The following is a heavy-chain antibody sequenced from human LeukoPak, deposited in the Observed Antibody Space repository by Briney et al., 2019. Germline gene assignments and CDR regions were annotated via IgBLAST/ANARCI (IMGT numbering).Heavy chain of an antibody. D-gene: IGHD6-13*01. J-gene: IGHJ2*01. V-gene: IGHV4-39*07. CDR1: GGSISSSSYY. CDR2: IYYSGST. Sequence: SETLSLTCTVSGGSISSSSYYWGWIRQPPGKGLEWIGSIYYSGSTYYNPSLKSRVTISVDTSKNQFSLKLSSVTAADTAVYYCEIRSIAAAKYWYFDLWGRGTLVTVSS. CDR3: EIRSIAAAKYWYFDL.